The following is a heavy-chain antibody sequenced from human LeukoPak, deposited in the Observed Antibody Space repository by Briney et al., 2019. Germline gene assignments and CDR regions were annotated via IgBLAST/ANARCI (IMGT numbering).Heavy chain of an antibody. Sequence: AGGSLRLSCAASGFTFSSYAMSWVRQAPGKGLEWVSAISGSGGSTYYADSVKGRFTISRDNSKNTLHLQMNSLRAEDTAVYYCAKYGYDSSGYYYYYYYGMDVWGQGTTVTVSS. CDR3: AKYGYDSSGYYYYYYYGMDV. V-gene: IGHV3-23*01. CDR1: GFTFSSYA. CDR2: ISGSGGST. D-gene: IGHD3-22*01. J-gene: IGHJ6*02.